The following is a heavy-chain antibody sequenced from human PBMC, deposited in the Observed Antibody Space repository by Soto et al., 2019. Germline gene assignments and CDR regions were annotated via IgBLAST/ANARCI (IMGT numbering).Heavy chain of an antibody. CDR3: ARGERQPQRDY. CDR2: IYHMGIT. V-gene: IGHV4-4*02. Sequence: QVQLQESGPGLVKPSGTLSLTCNVSGDSISSSNWWSWVRQPPGKGLEWIGEIYHMGITNYNPSLKSRVIISVDNSKNQVFLKLTSVTAADTAVYFCARGERQPQRDYWGQGTLVTVSS. CDR1: GDSISSSNW. J-gene: IGHJ4*02. D-gene: IGHD6-25*01.